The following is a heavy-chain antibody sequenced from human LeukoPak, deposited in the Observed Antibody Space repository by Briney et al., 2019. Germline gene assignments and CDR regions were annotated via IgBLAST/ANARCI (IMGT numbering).Heavy chain of an antibody. D-gene: IGHD3-9*01. CDR3: ARVQSILTPYYYYGMDV. J-gene: IGHJ6*02. CDR2: INHSGST. Sequence: KSSETLSLTCTVSGGSISGYYWSWIRQPPGKGLEWIGEINHSGSTNYNPSLKSRVTISVDTSKNQFSLKLSSVTAADTAVYYCARVQSILTPYYYYGMDVWGQGTTVTVSS. CDR1: GGSISGYY. V-gene: IGHV4-34*01.